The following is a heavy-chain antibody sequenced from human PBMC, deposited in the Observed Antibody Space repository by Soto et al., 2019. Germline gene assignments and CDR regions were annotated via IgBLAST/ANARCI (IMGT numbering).Heavy chain of an antibody. CDR3: AKGRRLGYCSGGSCYSPVFDY. D-gene: IGHD2-15*01. CDR2: ISYDGSNK. CDR1: GFTFSSYA. V-gene: IGHV3-30-3*01. J-gene: IGHJ4*02. Sequence: QVQLVESGGGVVQPGRSLRLSCAASGFTFSSYAMHWVRQAPGKGLEWVAVISYDGSNKYYADSVKGRFTISRDNSKNTLYLQMNGLRAEDTAVYYCAKGRRLGYCSGGSCYSPVFDYWGQGTLVTVSS.